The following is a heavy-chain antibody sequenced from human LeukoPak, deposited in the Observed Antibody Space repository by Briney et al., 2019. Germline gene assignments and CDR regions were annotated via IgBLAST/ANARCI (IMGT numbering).Heavy chain of an antibody. J-gene: IGHJ3*02. Sequence: SVKVSCKASGGTFSSYAISWVRQAPGQGLEWMGGIIPIFGTANYAQKFQGRVTITTDESTSTAYMELSSLRSEDTAVYYCARTQDVVVTAIYAFDIWGQGTMVTVSS. CDR1: GGTFSSYA. CDR2: IIPIFGTA. V-gene: IGHV1-69*05. CDR3: ARTQDVVVTAIYAFDI. D-gene: IGHD2-21*02.